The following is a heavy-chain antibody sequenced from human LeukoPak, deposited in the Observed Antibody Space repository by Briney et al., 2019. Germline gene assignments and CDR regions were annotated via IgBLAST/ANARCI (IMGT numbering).Heavy chain of an antibody. CDR2: IYYTGTT. CDR1: SGSISSLY. V-gene: IGHV4-59*11. D-gene: IGHD7-27*01. Sequence: PSETLSLTCTVSSGSISSLYWSWIRQSPERGLEWIGFIYYTGTTRYNPSLRGRVTMSVDSSRNHFSLKLTSMTAADTALYYCARLLNNDNPGDPDTFDMWGQGTMVTVSS. CDR3: ARLLNNDNPGDPDTFDM. J-gene: IGHJ3*02.